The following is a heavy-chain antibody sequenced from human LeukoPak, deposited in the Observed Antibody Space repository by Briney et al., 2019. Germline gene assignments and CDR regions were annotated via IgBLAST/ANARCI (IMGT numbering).Heavy chain of an antibody. CDR3: AGGRSNWGYWYFDL. CDR1: GGSISSTSYY. J-gene: IGHJ2*01. D-gene: IGHD7-27*01. Sequence: SETLSLTCSVSGGSISSTSYYWGWIRQPPGKGLEWIASMYYRGSTYYNPSLESRVTISVDTSKNQFSLKLSSVTAAGTAVYYCAGGRSNWGYWYFDLWGRGTLVTVSS. CDR2: MYYRGST. V-gene: IGHV4-39*07.